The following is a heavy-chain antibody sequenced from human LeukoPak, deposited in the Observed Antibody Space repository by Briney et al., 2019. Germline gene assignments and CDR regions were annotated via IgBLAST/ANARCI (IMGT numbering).Heavy chain of an antibody. J-gene: IGHJ3*02. V-gene: IGHV1-24*01. D-gene: IGHD3-10*02. CDR1: GYTLTELS. Sequence: ASVTVSFTVSGYTLTELSMHWVRQAPGKGLEWMGGFDPEDGETIYAQKFQGRVTMTEDTSTDTAYMELSSLRSEDTAVYYCATAYDWGQNAFDIWGQGTMVTVSS. CDR3: ATAYDWGQNAFDI. CDR2: FDPEDGET.